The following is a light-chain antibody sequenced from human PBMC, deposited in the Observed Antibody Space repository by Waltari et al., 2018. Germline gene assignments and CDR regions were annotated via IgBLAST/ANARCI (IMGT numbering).Light chain of an antibody. V-gene: IGKV1-39*01. J-gene: IGKJ2*01. Sequence: DIQMTQSPSSLSASVGDRVSITCRTSQSISIYLNWYQQKPGKAPKLLIYAASSLQSGVPSRFSGGGSGTDFTLTISSLQPEDFATYYCQQTFSIPRSSFGQGTKLEIK. CDR3: QQTFSIPRSS. CDR2: AAS. CDR1: QSISIY.